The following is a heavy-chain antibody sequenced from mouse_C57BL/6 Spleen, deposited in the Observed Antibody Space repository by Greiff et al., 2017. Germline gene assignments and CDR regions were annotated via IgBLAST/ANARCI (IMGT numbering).Heavy chain of an antibody. CDR3: ARPPTGTGVDY. CDR2: IYPRSGNT. Sequence: ESGAELARPGASVKLSCKASGYTFTSYGISWVKQRTGQGLEWIGEIYPRSGNTYYNEKFKGKATLTADKSSSTAYMELRSLTSEDSAVYFCARPPTGTGVDYWGQGTTLTVSS. V-gene: IGHV1-81*01. CDR1: GYTFTSYG. J-gene: IGHJ2*01. D-gene: IGHD4-1*02.